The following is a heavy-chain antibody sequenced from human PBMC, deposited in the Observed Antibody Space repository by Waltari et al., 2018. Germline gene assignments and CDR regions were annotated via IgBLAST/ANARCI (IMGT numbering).Heavy chain of an antibody. D-gene: IGHD5-18*01. CDR3: ARVRSRQLCGD. J-gene: IGHJ1*01. Sequence: QLQLQESGPGLVKPSETLSLTCTVSGGSISSSSYYWGWIRQPPGKGLEWIGSINNSGSTSYTPSLRSRRTISVDTSKSQLALWVSWMTASETAVYSCARVRSRQLCGDWGQGTLVTVSS. V-gene: IGHV4-39*07. CDR2: INNSGST. CDR1: GGSISSSSYY.